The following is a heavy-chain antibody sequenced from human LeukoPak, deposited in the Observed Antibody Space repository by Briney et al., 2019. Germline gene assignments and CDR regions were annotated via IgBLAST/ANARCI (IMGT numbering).Heavy chain of an antibody. V-gene: IGHV4-34*01. CDR2: IYSSGST. Sequence: NPSETLSLTCAVYGGSFSGYYWTWIRQPPGKGLEWIGSIYSSGSTYYNASLQSRVTISIETSKNQISLRLNSVTAADTAMYYCAKSGGYGLIDYWGQGTLVTVSS. J-gene: IGHJ4*02. CDR1: GGSFSGYY. D-gene: IGHD1-26*01. CDR3: AKSGGYGLIDY.